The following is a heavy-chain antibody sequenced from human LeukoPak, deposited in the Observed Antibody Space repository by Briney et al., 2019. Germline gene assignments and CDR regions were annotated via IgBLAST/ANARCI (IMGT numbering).Heavy chain of an antibody. Sequence: GGSLGLSCAASGFTFSNAWMSWVRQAPGKGLEWVGRIKSKTDGGTTDYAAPVKGRFTISRDDSKNTLYLQMNSLKTEDTAVYYCTTDARYCSSTSCYKFDYWGQGTLVTVSS. D-gene: IGHD2-2*02. CDR1: GFTFSNAW. CDR3: TTDARYCSSTSCYKFDY. V-gene: IGHV3-15*01. J-gene: IGHJ4*02. CDR2: IKSKTDGGTT.